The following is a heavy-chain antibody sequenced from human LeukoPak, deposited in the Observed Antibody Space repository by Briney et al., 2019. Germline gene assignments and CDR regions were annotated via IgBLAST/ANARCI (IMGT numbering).Heavy chain of an antibody. J-gene: IGHJ4*02. D-gene: IGHD6-19*01. Sequence: ASVKVSCKASGYTFTSYAMHWVRQAPGQGLEWMGWINPNSGGTNYAQKFQGWVTMTRDTSISTAYMELSRLRSDDTAVYYCARELRISGWYPSFDYWGQGTLVTVSS. CDR1: GYTFTSYA. V-gene: IGHV1-2*04. CDR2: INPNSGGT. CDR3: ARELRISGWYPSFDY.